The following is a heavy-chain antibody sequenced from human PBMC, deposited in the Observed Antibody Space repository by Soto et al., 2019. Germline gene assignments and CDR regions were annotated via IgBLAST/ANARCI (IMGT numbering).Heavy chain of an antibody. CDR3: ARLALRFHGAFDI. CDR1: GGSFSGYY. CDR2: INHSGST. V-gene: IGHV4-34*01. D-gene: IGHD3-3*01. Sequence: QVQLQQWGAGLLKPSETLSLTCAVYGGSFSGYYWSWIRQPPGKGLEWIGEINHSGSTNYNPSLKSRVTISVDTSKSQFSLKLSSVTAAETAVYYCARLALRFHGAFDIWGQGTMVTVSS. J-gene: IGHJ3*02.